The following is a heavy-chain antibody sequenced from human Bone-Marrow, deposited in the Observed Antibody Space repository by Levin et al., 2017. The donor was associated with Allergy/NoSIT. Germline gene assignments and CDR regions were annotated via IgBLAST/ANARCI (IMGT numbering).Heavy chain of an antibody. Sequence: GGSLRLSCAASGFTFSSYGMHWVRQAPGKGLEWVAVISYDGSNKYYADSVKGRFTISRDNSKNTLYLQMNSLRAEDTAVYYCAKDGGVGVVTLLLDYWGQGTLVTVSS. J-gene: IGHJ4*02. CDR3: AKDGGVGVVTLLLDY. CDR2: ISYDGSNK. V-gene: IGHV3-30*18. D-gene: IGHD3-3*01. CDR1: GFTFSSYG.